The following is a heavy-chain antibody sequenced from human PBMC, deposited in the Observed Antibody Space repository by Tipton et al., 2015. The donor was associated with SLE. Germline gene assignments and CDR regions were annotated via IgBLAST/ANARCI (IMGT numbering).Heavy chain of an antibody. CDR1: GYTFSSHH. J-gene: IGHJ6*03. CDR3: ARGAGDRDLFHNYMDV. Sequence: QLVQSGAEVRRPGASVKVSCQASGYTFSSHHIHWVRQATGQGLELMGWMNPDIKNTGYAQKFQGRITVTKDLSINTVYMEMSSRASQGTAEFSYARGAGDRDLFHNYMDVWGKGTTVIVSS. CDR2: MNPDIKNT. V-gene: IGHV1-8*01. D-gene: IGHD3-10*01.